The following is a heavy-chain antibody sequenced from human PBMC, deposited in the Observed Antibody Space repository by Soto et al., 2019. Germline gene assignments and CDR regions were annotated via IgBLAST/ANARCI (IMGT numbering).Heavy chain of an antibody. J-gene: IGHJ4*02. CDR1: GFTFSSYA. V-gene: IGHV3-30-3*01. CDR3: ARGEGNSSSWYLSPDFYY. Sequence: QVQLVESGGGVVQPGRSLRLCCAASGFTFSSYAMHWVRQAPGKGLEWVAVISYDGSNKYYAGSVKGRLTISRDISKKSLYLQMNSLRAEATAVYYCARGEGNSSSWYLSPDFYYWGQGTLVTVSS. D-gene: IGHD6-13*01. CDR2: ISYDGSNK.